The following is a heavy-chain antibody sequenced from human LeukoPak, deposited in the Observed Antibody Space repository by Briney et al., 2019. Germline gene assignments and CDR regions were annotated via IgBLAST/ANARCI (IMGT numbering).Heavy chain of an antibody. CDR1: GGSISSGGYY. D-gene: IGHD4-23*01. V-gene: IGHV4-31*03. J-gene: IGHJ4*02. CDR2: IYFSGST. Sequence: SETLSLTCTVSGGSISSGGYYWSWIRQHPGKGLEWIGCIYFSGSTYYNPSLQSRVTISVDTSKNQFSLQLTSVTAADTAVYYCARDYYGGNPGYYFDYWGQGTLVTVSS. CDR3: ARDYYGGNPGYYFDY.